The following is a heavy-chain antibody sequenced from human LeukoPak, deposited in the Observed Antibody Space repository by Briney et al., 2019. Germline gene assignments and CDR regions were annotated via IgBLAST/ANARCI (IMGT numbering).Heavy chain of an antibody. D-gene: IGHD2/OR15-2a*01. Sequence: SVKVSCKASGGTFSSYAISWVRQAPGQGLEWMGRIIPIFGTANYAQKFQGRVTITTDESTSSAYVELSSLRSEDTAVYYCATKYYGQYYYYYYMDVWGEGTTVTVSS. CDR1: GGTFSSYA. CDR2: IIPIFGTA. V-gene: IGHV1-69*05. J-gene: IGHJ6*03. CDR3: ATKYYGQYYYYYYMDV.